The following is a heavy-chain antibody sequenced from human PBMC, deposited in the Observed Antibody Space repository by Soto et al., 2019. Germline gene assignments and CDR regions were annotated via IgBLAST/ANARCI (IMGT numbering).Heavy chain of an antibody. D-gene: IGHD3-3*01. V-gene: IGHV3-30-3*02. CDR1: GFTFSSYA. CDR3: AKLPYDFWSGYWGPFDY. CDR2: ISYDGSNK. J-gene: IGHJ4*02. Sequence: QVQLVESGGGVVQPGRSLRLSCAASGFTFSSYAMHWVRQAPGKGLEWVAVISYDGSNKYYADSVMGRFTISRDNSKNTLYLQMNSLRAEDTAVYYCAKLPYDFWSGYWGPFDYWGQGTLVTVSS.